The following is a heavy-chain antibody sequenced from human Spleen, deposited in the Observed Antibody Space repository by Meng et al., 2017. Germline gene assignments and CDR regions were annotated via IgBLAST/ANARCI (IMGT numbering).Heavy chain of an antibody. J-gene: IGHJ3*02. V-gene: IGHV3-30*01. Sequence: GGSLRLSCAASGLTFSSYAMHWVRQAPGKGLEWVAVVSNDGSIRHYADSVKGRLTISRDNSKNTLYLQMNSLRREDTALYNCAGAYSYGYFAFDIWGQGTMVTVSS. CDR3: AGAYSYGYFAFDI. CDR2: VSNDGSIR. D-gene: IGHD5-18*01. CDR1: GLTFSSYA.